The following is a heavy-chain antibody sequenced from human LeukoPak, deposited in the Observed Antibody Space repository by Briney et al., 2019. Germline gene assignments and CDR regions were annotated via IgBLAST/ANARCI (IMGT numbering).Heavy chain of an antibody. CDR1: GFTFSSYA. V-gene: IGHV3-23*01. Sequence: GGSLRLSCAASGFTFSSYAMSWVRQAPGKGVEGVSAISGSGGSTYYADSVKGRFTISRDNSKNTLYLQMNSLRAEDTAVYYCAAEVPAAITYGMDVWGQGTTVTVSS. D-gene: IGHD2-2*01. CDR3: AAEVPAAITYGMDV. J-gene: IGHJ6*02. CDR2: ISGSGGST.